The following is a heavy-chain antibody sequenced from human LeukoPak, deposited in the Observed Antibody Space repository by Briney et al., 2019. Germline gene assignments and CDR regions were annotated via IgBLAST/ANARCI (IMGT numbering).Heavy chain of an antibody. V-gene: IGHV4-4*02. CDR3: ARRAAAGYYYYGMDV. CDR1: GGFISSSNW. D-gene: IGHD6-13*01. J-gene: IGHJ6*02. CDR2: IYHSGST. Sequence: SETLSLTCAVSGGFISSSNWWSWVRQPPGKGLEWIGEIYHSGSTNYNPSLKSRVTISVDKSKNQFSLKMSSVTAADTAVYYCARRAAAGYYYYGMDVWGQGTTVTVSS.